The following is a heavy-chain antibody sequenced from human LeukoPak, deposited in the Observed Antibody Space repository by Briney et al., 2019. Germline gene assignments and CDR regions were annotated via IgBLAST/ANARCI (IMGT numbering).Heavy chain of an antibody. J-gene: IGHJ4*02. V-gene: IGHV1-18*01. Sequence: ASVKVSCKASGYTFTSYGISWVRQAPGQGLEWMGWISAYNGNTSYAQKLQGRVTMTTDTSTSTAYMELRSLRSDDTAVYYCARDLPIYYDSSGYYYLYWGQGTLVTVSS. CDR3: ARDLPIYYDSSGYYYLY. CDR1: GYTFTSYG. D-gene: IGHD3-22*01. CDR2: ISAYNGNT.